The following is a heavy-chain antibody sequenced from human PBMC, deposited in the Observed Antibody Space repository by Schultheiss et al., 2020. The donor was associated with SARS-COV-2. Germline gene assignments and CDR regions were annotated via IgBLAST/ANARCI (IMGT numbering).Heavy chain of an antibody. Sequence: GGSLRLSCAASGFTVSSNYMSWVRQAPGKGLEWVSVIYSGGSTYYADSVKGRFTISRDNSKNTLYLQMNSLRVEDTGLYYCARGSPLDWYFDLWGRGTLVTVAS. CDR2: IYSGGST. V-gene: IGHV3-53*01. J-gene: IGHJ2*01. CDR3: ARGSPLDWYFDL. CDR1: GFTVSSNY.